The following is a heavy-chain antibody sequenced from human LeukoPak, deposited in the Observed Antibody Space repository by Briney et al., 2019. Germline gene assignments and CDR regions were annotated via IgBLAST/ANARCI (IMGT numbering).Heavy chain of an antibody. Sequence: GRSLRLSCAASGFTFSSYAMHWVRQAPGKGLEWVAVISYDGSNKYYADSVKGRFTISRDNSKNTLYLQMNSLRAEDTAVYCCARERVREVATITYYYYYGMDVWGKGTTVTVSS. CDR2: ISYDGSNK. CDR1: GFTFSSYA. V-gene: IGHV3-30*04. D-gene: IGHD5-12*01. J-gene: IGHJ6*04. CDR3: ARERVREVATITYYYYYGMDV.